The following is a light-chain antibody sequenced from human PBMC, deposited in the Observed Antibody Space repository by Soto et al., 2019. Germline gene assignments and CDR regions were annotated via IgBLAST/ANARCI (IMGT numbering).Light chain of an antibody. J-gene: IGKJ2*01. Sequence: DIQMTQSPSSLSASVGDRVTLACRASQGISIYLNWYQQKPGKAPKLLIYAASNLQSGVPSRFSGSGSGTYFTLTISSLQPEDSATYHCQQTYTTPYTFGQGTKLEIK. CDR1: QGISIY. V-gene: IGKV1-39*01. CDR2: AAS. CDR3: QQTYTTPYT.